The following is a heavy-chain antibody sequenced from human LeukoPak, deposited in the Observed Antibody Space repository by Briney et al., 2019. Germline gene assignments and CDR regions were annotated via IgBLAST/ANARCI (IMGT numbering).Heavy chain of an antibody. D-gene: IGHD3-3*01. V-gene: IGHV4-34*01. Sequence: PSETLSLTCAVYGGSFSGYYWSWIRQPPGKGLEWIGEINLSGSTNYNPSLKSRVTISVDTSKNQFSLKLSSVTAADTAVYYCARRLGYYDFWSGSNWFDPWGQGTLVTVSS. CDR3: ARRLGYYDFWSGSNWFDP. CDR1: GGSFSGYY. CDR2: INLSGST. J-gene: IGHJ5*02.